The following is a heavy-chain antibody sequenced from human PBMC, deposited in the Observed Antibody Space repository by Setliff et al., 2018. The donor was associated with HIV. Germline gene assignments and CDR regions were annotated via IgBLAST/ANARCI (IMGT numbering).Heavy chain of an antibody. J-gene: IGHJ6*03. D-gene: IGHD2-2*01. Sequence: PSETLSLTCTVSGGSISSSSYYWGWIRQPPGKGLEWIGSIHYSGITYYSSSLKSRVTVSVDTSRIQFSLKLSSVTAADTAVYYCARQEGYCSSTSCYAGSFMGYYYMDVWGKGTTVTVSS. CDR1: GGSISSSSYY. CDR3: ARQEGYCSSTSCYAGSFMGYYYMDV. V-gene: IGHV4-39*01. CDR2: IHYSGIT.